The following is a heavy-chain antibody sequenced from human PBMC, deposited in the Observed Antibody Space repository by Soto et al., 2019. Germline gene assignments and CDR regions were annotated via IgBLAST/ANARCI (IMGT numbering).Heavy chain of an antibody. D-gene: IGHD3-22*01. CDR1: GFTFSGSA. CDR2: IRSKANSYAT. Sequence: GGSLRLSCAASGFTFSGSAMHWVRQASGKGLEWVGRIRSKANSYATAYAASVKGRFTISRDDSKNTAYLQMNSLKTEDTAVYYCTSPRHYDSSGYYYRFDYWGQGTLVTVSS. CDR3: TSPRHYDSSGYYYRFDY. J-gene: IGHJ4*02. V-gene: IGHV3-73*01.